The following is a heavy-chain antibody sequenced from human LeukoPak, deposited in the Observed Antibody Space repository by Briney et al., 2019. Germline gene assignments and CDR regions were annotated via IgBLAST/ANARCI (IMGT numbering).Heavy chain of an antibody. V-gene: IGHV4-59*11. CDR3: ARFGVDYDMDV. Sequence: SETLSLTCTVSGGSISGHYWTWIRQPPGKGLEWIGQIHYSGRPDYNPPLKSRVTISVDTSKNQLSLKVTSVTGADTAVYYCARFGVDYDMDVWGQGTTVTVSS. D-gene: IGHD3-16*01. J-gene: IGHJ6*02. CDR2: IHYSGRP. CDR1: GGSISGHY.